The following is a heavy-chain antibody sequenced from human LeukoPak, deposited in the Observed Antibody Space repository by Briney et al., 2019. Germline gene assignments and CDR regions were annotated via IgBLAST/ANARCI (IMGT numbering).Heavy chain of an antibody. J-gene: IGHJ4*02. CDR1: GYTFTSYY. Sequence: ASVKVSCTASGYTFTSYYMHWVRQAPGQGLEWMGIINPSGGSTSYAQKFQGRVTITRDTSASTAYMELSSLRSEDTAVYYCARGDSGRYEDYWGQGTLVTVSS. CDR2: INPSGGST. V-gene: IGHV1-46*01. D-gene: IGHD6-19*01. CDR3: ARGDSGRYEDY.